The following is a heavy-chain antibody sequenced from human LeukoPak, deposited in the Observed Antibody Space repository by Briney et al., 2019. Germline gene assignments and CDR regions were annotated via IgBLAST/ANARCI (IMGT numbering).Heavy chain of an antibody. CDR3: ARGGRNWFDP. J-gene: IGHJ5*02. Sequence: NPSETLSLTCSVSGASISSSTYYWGWIRQPPGKGLEWIGSLYHSGYTFNNPSLKSRVAISLDASKNEFSLKLSSVTAADTAVYYCARGGRNWFDPWGQGTLVTVSS. CDR1: GASISSSTYY. CDR2: LYHSGYT. V-gene: IGHV4-39*07.